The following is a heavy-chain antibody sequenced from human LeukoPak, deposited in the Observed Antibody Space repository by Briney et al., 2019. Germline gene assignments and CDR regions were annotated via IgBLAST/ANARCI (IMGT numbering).Heavy chain of an antibody. Sequence: ASVKVSCKASGYTFTSYGISWVRQAPGQGLEWMGWISAYNGNTNYAQKLQGRVTMTTDTSTSTAYMELRSLRSDDTAVYYCARVTPGGYEGFDWLENFHYWGQGTLVTVSS. CDR1: GYTFTSYG. J-gene: IGHJ4*02. D-gene: IGHD3-9*01. CDR3: ARVTPGGYEGFDWLENFHY. CDR2: ISAYNGNT. V-gene: IGHV1-18*04.